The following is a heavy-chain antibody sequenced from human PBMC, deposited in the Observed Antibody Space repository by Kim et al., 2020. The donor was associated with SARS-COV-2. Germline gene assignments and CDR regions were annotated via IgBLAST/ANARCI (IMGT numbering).Heavy chain of an antibody. J-gene: IGHJ3*02. Sequence: GGSLRLSCAASGFTFSNAWMSWVRQAPGKGLEWVGRIKRKTEGGATDYATPVKGRFTISRDDSKNTLYLQMNSLKTEDTAVYYCTTDGSKAPFDIWGQGTMVTVSS. D-gene: IGHD2-2*03. CDR2: IKRKTEGGAT. CDR3: TTDGSKAPFDI. V-gene: IGHV3-15*01. CDR1: GFTFSNAW.